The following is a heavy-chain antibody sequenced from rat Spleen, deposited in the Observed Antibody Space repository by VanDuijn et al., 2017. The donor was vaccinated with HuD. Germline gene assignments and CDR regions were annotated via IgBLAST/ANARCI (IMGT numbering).Heavy chain of an antibody. V-gene: IGHV2S12*01. D-gene: IGHD1-7*01. J-gene: IGHJ3*01. CDR1: GFSLTSDG. CDR2: VSSGGNT. Sequence: QVQLKESGPGLVQPSQTLSLTCTVSGFSLTSDGVSWVRQPPGKGLEWITAVSSGGNTYYDSTLKSRLSISRDTSKSQVFLKIDRLQTEDTAIYFCTREGHTMDRATYWFAYWGQGTLVTVSS. CDR3: TREGHTMDRATYWFAY.